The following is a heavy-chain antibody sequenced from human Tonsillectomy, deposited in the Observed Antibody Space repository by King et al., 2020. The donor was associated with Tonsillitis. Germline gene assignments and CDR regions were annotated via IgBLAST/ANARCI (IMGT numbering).Heavy chain of an antibody. CDR3: ARVAGSYSNYMGV. CDR2: INQDGSEK. V-gene: IGHV3-7*03. J-gene: IGHJ6*03. CDR1: GFTFRSYW. Sequence: VQLVESGGGLVQSGGSLRLSCAGSGFTFRSYWMSWVRQAPGKGLEWVGNINQDGSEKYYVDSVRGRFTISRENAKDSLYLQMNSLRAEDPAVYYCARVAGSYSNYMGVWGKGTSVTVSS. D-gene: IGHD1-26*01.